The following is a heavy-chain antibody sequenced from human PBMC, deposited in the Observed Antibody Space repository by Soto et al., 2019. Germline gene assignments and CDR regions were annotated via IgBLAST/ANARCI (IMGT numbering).Heavy chain of an antibody. CDR3: ARDWEDIRHLNCFDP. CDR2: ISGYDGRT. CDR1: GYTFINYG. D-gene: IGHD1-26*01. Sequence: QLVQSGVEVKKPGASVRVSCKASGYTFINYGISWVRQAPGQGLEWMGWISGYDGRTNYAQRLQGGVTRSTDTSTTTDYMELTSLTSDDTAVYYCARDWEDIRHLNCFDPWGQGTLVTVSS. J-gene: IGHJ5*02. V-gene: IGHV1-18*01.